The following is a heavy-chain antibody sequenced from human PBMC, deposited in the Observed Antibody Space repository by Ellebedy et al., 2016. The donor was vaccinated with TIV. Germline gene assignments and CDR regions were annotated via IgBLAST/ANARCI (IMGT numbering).Heavy chain of an antibody. CDR1: GFTFSIYA. CDR3: AKDLGIERQWGFDY. V-gene: IGHV3-23*01. D-gene: IGHD1-26*01. J-gene: IGHJ4*02. Sequence: GESLKISCAASGFTFSIYAMGWVRQAPGKGLEWVSTISRNGGGTYYAGSVDGRFTISRDNSNNTLWLQMSGLRAEDTARYFCAKDLGIERQWGFDYWGQGTLVTVSS. CDR2: ISRNGGGT.